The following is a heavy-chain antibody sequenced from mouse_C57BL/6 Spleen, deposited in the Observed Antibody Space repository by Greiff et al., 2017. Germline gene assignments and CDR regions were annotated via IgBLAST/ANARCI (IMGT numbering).Heavy chain of an antibody. CDR1: GFSLTSYG. D-gene: IGHD1-1*01. Sequence: VQRVESGPGLVQPSQSLSITCTVSGFSLTSYGVHWVRQSPGKGLEWLGVLWSGGSTDYNAAFISRLSISKDNSKSQDFFKMNSLQADDTAIYYCATNDYGSLYYFDYWGQGTTLTVSS. J-gene: IGHJ2*01. CDR3: ATNDYGSLYYFDY. CDR2: LWSGGST. V-gene: IGHV2-2*01.